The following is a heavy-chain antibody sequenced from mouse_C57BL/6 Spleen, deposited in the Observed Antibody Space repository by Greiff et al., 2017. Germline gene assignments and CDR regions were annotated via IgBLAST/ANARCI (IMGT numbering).Heavy chain of an antibody. CDR2: IDPSDSYT. D-gene: IGHD1-1*01. V-gene: IGHV1-69*01. CDR1: GYTFTSYW. J-gene: IGHJ1*03. Sequence: VQLQQPGAELVMPGASVKLSCKASGYTFTSYWMPWVKQRPGQGLEWIGEIDPSDSYTNYTQKFKGKSTLTVDKSSITAYMQLSSLTSEDSAVYYCSKYYGSSYRYFDVWGTGTTVTVSS. CDR3: SKYYGSSYRYFDV.